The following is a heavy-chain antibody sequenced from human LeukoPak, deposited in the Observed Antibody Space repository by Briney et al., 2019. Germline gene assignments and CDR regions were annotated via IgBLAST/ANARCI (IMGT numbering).Heavy chain of an antibody. J-gene: IGHJ6*03. V-gene: IGHV4-39*02. D-gene: IGHD6-19*01. CDR2: IYYNGNT. CDR1: GGSISSSSYY. CDR3: ARDSSGWSGYYYMDI. Sequence: SETLSLTCTVSGGSISSSSYYWGWIRQPPGKGLEWIGSIYYNGNTYYNPSLKSRVTISVDTSKNHFSLKLSAVTAADTAVYYCARDSSGWSGYYYMDIWGKGTTVTVSS.